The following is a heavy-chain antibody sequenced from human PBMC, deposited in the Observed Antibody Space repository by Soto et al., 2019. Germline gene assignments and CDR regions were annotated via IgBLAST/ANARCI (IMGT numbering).Heavy chain of an antibody. J-gene: IGHJ4*02. D-gene: IGHD1-1*01. V-gene: IGHV1-18*04. CDR2: ISAYNGNT. CDR3: ASDRTGRDPKRNDY. Sequence: QVKLVQSGAEVKKPGASVKVSCKASGYTFTSYGISWVRQAPGQGLEWMGWISAYNGNTNYAQKLQGRVTMTTDTPTSTANMELGSVRSDDTAVYYCASDRTGRDPKRNDYWCQGSLVTASS. CDR1: GYTFTSYG.